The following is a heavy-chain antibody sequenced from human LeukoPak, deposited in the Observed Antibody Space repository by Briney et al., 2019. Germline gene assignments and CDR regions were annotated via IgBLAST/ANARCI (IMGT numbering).Heavy chain of an antibody. J-gene: IGHJ6*02. CDR2: IYYSGST. V-gene: IGHV4-39*01. D-gene: IGHD3-10*01. CDR1: GGSISSSSYY. CDR3: ARAHITMVRGVILGMDV. Sequence: SETLSLTCTVSGGSISSSSYYWGWIRQPPGKGLEWIGSIYYSGSTYYNPSLKSRVTISVDTSKNQFSLKLSSVTAADTAVYYCARAHITMVRGVILGMDVWGQGTTVTVSS.